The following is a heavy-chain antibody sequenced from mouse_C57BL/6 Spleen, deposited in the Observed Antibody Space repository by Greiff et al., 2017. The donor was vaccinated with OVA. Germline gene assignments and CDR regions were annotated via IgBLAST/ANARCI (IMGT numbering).Heavy chain of an antibody. CDR3: ARSVVAHYWYFDV. D-gene: IGHD1-1*01. V-gene: IGHV5-6*01. CDR2: ISSGGSYT. Sequence: EVKLVESGGDLVKPGGSLKLSCAASGFTSSSYGMSWVRQTPDKRLEWVATISSGGSYTYYPDSVKGRFTISRDNAKNTLYLQMSSLKSEDTAMYYCARSVVAHYWYFDVWGTGTTVTVSS. CDR1: GFTSSSYG. J-gene: IGHJ1*03.